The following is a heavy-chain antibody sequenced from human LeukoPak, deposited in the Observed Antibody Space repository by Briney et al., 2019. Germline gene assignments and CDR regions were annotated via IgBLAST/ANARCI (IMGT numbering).Heavy chain of an antibody. CDR2: ISSSSSTI. CDR1: GFTFSSYS. Sequence: GGSLRLSCAASGFTFSSYSMNWVRQAPGKGLEWVSYISSSSSTIYYADSVKGRFTISRDNAKNSLYLQMNSLRAEDTAVYYCARVVYYYYYYYMDVWGKGTTVTVSS. J-gene: IGHJ6*03. V-gene: IGHV3-48*01. CDR3: ARVVYYYYYYYMDV.